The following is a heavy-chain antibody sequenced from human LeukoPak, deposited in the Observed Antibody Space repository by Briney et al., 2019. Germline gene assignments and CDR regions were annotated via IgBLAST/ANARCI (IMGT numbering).Heavy chain of an antibody. V-gene: IGHV3-48*04. Sequence: GGSLRLSCAASGFTLSSYSMNWVRQAPGKGLERVSYISSSSSSTIYYEDSVKGRFTIARDNAKHSLYLQMNSLRAEDPAVYYCARAPGYCSSTSCYTGYYYYYYMDVWGKGTTVTVSS. J-gene: IGHJ6*03. D-gene: IGHD2-2*02. CDR3: ARAPGYCSSTSCYTGYYYYYYMDV. CDR1: GFTLSSYS. CDR2: ISSSSSSTI.